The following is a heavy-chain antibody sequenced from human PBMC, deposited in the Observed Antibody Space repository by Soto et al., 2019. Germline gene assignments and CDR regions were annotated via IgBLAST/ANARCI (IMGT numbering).Heavy chain of an antibody. D-gene: IGHD3-10*01. CDR1: GFTFSNAW. CDR2: IKSKTDGGTT. J-gene: IGHJ5*02. V-gene: IGHV3-15*01. CDR3: TTQLWFGGPNWFDP. Sequence: GGSLRLSCAASGFTFSNAWMSWVRQAPGKGLEWVGRIKSKTDGGTTDYAAPVKGRFTISRDDSKNTLYLQMNSLKTEDTAVYYCTTQLWFGGPNWFDPWGQGTLVTVSS.